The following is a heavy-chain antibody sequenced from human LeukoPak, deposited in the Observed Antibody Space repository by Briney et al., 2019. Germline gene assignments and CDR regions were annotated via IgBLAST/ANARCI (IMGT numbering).Heavy chain of an antibody. J-gene: IGHJ4*02. V-gene: IGHV3-74*01. D-gene: IGHD6-13*01. Sequence: GGSLRLSCAASGFTFSSYWMHWVRQAPGKGLVWVSRINSDGSSTSYADSVKGRFTISRDNAKNALYLQMNSLRAEDTAVYYCARARSWGTFFDYWGQGTLVTVSS. CDR3: ARARSWGTFFDY. CDR2: INSDGSST. CDR1: GFTFSSYW.